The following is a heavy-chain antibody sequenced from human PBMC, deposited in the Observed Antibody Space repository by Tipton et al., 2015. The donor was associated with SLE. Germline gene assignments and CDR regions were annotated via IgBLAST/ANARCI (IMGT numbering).Heavy chain of an antibody. CDR1: GGSISSGSYY. Sequence: TLSLTCTVSGGSISSGSYYWSWIRQPAGKGLEWIGRIYTSGSTNYNPSLKSRVTISVDTSKNQFSLKLSSVTAADTAVYYCARLAVGGYWGQGTLVTVSS. CDR2: IYTSGST. D-gene: IGHD6-19*01. CDR3: ARLAVGGY. J-gene: IGHJ4*02. V-gene: IGHV4-61*02.